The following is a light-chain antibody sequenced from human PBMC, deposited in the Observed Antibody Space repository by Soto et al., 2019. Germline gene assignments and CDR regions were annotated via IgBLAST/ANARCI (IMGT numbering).Light chain of an antibody. V-gene: IGLV2-23*02. CDR1: SSDVGSYNH. CDR3: CSYAGSSTPLI. J-gene: IGLJ1*01. CDR2: EVS. Sequence: QSVLTQPASVSGSPGQSITISCTGASSDVGSYNHVSWYQQHPGKVPKLLIYEVSRRPSGVSNRFSGSKSGNTASLTISGLQAEDEADYYCCSYAGSSTPLIFGTGTKVTVL.